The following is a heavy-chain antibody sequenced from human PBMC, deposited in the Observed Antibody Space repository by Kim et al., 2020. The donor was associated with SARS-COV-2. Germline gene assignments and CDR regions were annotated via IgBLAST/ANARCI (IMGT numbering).Heavy chain of an antibody. J-gene: IGHJ6*02. Sequence: GGSLRLSCTASGFTFSGYAMHWVRQAPGKGLEWVAVMSYDGNKEYYADSVKGRFSISRDNSKNTLYLQMSSLRAEDTAVYYCAKKRDLGRNFGMDVWGQGTTVTVSS. CDR3: AKKRDLGRNFGMDV. CDR1: GFTFSGYA. D-gene: IGHD1-26*01. CDR2: MSYDGNKE. V-gene: IGHV3-30*18.